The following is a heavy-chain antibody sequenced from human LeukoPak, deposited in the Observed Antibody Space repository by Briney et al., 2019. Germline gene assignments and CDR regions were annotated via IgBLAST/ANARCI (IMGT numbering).Heavy chain of an antibody. V-gene: IGHV1-2*06. CDR3: ARNQMEKIGFDP. D-gene: IGHD1-1*01. CDR2: INPKTGGP. Sequence: ASLKLSCKASGCTFISYYMHWVRQAPGQGLEWIGRINPKTGGPKYARKFQGRLTMNRHTSINTVYMKATRLTANDTAVCYCARNQMEKIGFDPWGRGTLITVSS. CDR1: GCTFISYY. J-gene: IGHJ5*02.